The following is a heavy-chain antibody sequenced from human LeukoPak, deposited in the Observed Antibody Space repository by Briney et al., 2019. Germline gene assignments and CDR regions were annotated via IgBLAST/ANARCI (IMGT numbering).Heavy chain of an antibody. CDR1: GGSISSGSYY. CDR2: IYTSGST. CDR3: ARDPTGIAAAGTNY. D-gene: IGHD6-13*01. Sequence: SETLSLTCIVSGGSISSGSYYWSWIRQPAGKGLEWIGRIYTSGSTNYNPSLKSRVTISVDTSKNQFSLKLSSVTAADTAVYYCARDPTGIAAAGTNYWGQGTLVTVSS. V-gene: IGHV4-61*02. J-gene: IGHJ4*02.